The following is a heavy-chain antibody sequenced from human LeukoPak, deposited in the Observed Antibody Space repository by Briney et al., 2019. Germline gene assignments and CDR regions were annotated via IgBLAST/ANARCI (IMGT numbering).Heavy chain of an antibody. CDR3: ASLTGYYSASFDY. CDR1: GGTFSSYA. D-gene: IGHD3-9*01. V-gene: IGHV1-69*05. CDR2: IIPIFGTA. J-gene: IGHJ4*02. Sequence: GASVKVSCKGSGGTFSSYAVSWVRQAPGQGLGWMGGIIPIFGTANYAQKFQGRVTITTDESTSTAYMELSSLRSEDTAVYYCASLTGYYSASFDYWGQGTLVTVSS.